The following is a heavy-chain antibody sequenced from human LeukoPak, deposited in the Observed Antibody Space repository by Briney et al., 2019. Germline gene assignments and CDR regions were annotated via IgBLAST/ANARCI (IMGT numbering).Heavy chain of an antibody. CDR2: ISWNSGSI. V-gene: IGHV3-9*01. J-gene: IGHJ4*02. CDR1: GFTFDDYA. Sequence: PGGSLRLSCAASGFTFDDYAMHWVRQAPGKGLEWVSGISWNSGSIGYADSVKGRFTISRDNAKNTLYLQMNSLRAKDTAVYYCARGNYYGQDYWGQGTLVTVSS. CDR3: ARGNYYGQDY. D-gene: IGHD3-10*01.